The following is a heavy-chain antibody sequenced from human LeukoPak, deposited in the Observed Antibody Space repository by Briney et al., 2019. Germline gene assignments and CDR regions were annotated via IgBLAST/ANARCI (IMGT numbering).Heavy chain of an antibody. D-gene: IGHD3-22*01. CDR2: INHGGST. CDR3: ARKYRNQFDSSGFYGF. J-gene: IGHJ4*02. CDR1: GGSFSGYF. V-gene: IGHV4-34*01. Sequence: PSETLSLTCAVDGGSFSGYFWTWMRQAPGKGLEWIGEINHGGSTNYNASLESRVTISVDTSKKQFSLNLNSVTAADTAVYYCARKYRNQFDSSGFYGFWGQGTLVTVSS.